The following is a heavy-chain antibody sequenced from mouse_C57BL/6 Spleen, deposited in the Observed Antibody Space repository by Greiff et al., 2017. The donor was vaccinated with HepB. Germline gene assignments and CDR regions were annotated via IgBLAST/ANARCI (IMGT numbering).Heavy chain of an antibody. D-gene: IGHD1-1*01. CDR1: GFTFSDFY. V-gene: IGHV7-1*01. CDR2: SRNKANDYTT. CDR3: AREPSYYYGFDY. J-gene: IGHJ2*01. Sequence: EVKLMESGGGLVQSGRSLRLSCATSGFTFSDFYMEWVRQAPGKGLEWIAASRNKANDYTTEYSASVKGRFIVSRDTSQSILYLQMNALRAEDTAIYYCAREPSYYYGFDYWGQGTTLTVSS.